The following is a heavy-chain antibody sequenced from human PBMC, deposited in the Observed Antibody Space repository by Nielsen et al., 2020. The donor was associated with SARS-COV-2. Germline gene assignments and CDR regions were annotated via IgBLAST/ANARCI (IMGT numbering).Heavy chain of an antibody. V-gene: IGHV4-4*02. Sequence: SEALSLTCTVSGGSISSSNWWSWVRQPPGKGLEWIGEIYHSGSTNYNPSLKSRVTISVDKSKNQFSLKLSSVTAADTAVYYCARARNWNYVGWFDPWGQGTLVTVSS. CDR3: ARARNWNYVGWFDP. CDR2: IYHSGST. J-gene: IGHJ5*02. CDR1: GGSISSSNW. D-gene: IGHD1-7*01.